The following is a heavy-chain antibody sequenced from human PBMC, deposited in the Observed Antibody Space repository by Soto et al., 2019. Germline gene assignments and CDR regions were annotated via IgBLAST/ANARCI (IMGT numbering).Heavy chain of an antibody. CDR1: GFSISTSAAG. J-gene: IGHJ4*02. CDR2: IYWAGDE. V-gene: IGHV2-5*02. Sequence: ITLKESGPTLGKPTQPLTLSCTFSGFSISTSAAGVGWCRQPPGQALEWLALIYWAGDERYSPSLKSRLTITKGPSRNQVVLKMTNKYPVDTATYCCAHNRGSSDWLTCDYWGQGTLVTVSS. CDR3: AHNRGSSDWLTCDY. D-gene: IGHD6-19*01.